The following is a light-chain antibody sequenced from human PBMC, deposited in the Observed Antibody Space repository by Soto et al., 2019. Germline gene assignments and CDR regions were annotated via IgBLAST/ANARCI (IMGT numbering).Light chain of an antibody. CDR1: ESINIW. CDR3: QQYHIHST. J-gene: IGKJ1*01. Sequence: IQMTQSPSALSASVGDRVTITCRASESINIWLAWFQQKPGKAPKLLISKASTLESGVPSRFSGSGSGTEFTLTISSLQPDDFATYHCQQYHIHSTFGQGTKV. V-gene: IGKV1-5*03. CDR2: KAS.